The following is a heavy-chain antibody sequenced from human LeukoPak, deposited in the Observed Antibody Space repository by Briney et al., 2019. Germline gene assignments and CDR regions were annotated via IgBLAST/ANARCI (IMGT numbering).Heavy chain of an antibody. D-gene: IGHD4-17*01. CDR3: ARYGATVTTFEGPNAFDI. Sequence: ASVKVSCKASGYIFTSYYMHWVRQAPGQGLEWMGIINPSGGSTSYAQKFQGRVTMTRDTSTSTVYMELSSLRSEDTAVYYCARYGATVTTFEGPNAFDIWGQGTMVTVSS. J-gene: IGHJ3*02. CDR2: INPSGGST. CDR1: GYIFTSYY. V-gene: IGHV1-46*01.